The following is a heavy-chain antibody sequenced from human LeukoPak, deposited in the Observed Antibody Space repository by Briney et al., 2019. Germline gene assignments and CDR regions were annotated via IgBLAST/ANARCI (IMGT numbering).Heavy chain of an antibody. V-gene: IGHV3-30*02. CDR3: AKKGYSNGWRDSYYFDC. CDR1: GFTFSSYG. Sequence: GGSLRLSCAASGFTFSSYGMHWLRQAPGKGLEWVAFIRSDGSNKYYADSVKGRFTISRDNSKLYLQMNSLRAEDTAVYYCAKKGYSNGWRDSYYFDCWGQGTLGTVSS. CDR2: IRSDGSNK. D-gene: IGHD6-19*01. J-gene: IGHJ4*02.